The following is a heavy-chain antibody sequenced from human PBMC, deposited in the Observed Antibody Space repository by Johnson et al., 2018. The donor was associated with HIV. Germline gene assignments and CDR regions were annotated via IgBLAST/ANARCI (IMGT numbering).Heavy chain of an antibody. CDR3: TIPYYYDSGGYQ. D-gene: IGHD3-22*01. V-gene: IGHV3-64*07. CDR2: ISSNGGST. CDR1: GFTFSMYA. J-gene: IGHJ3*01. Sequence: EVQLVESGGGVARPGGSLRLSCAASGFTFSMYAMHWVRQAPGKGLEYVSAISSNGGSTYYADSVKGRFTISRDNSKNTLYLQMDSLRAEDMAVYYCTIPYYYDSGGYQWGQGTMVTVSS.